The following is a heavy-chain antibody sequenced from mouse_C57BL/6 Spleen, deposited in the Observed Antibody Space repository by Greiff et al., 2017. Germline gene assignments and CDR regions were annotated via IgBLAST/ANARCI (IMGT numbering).Heavy chain of an antibody. CDR3: TRDEYFDY. CDR1: GFTFSSYA. V-gene: IGHV5-9-1*02. Sequence: EVKLVESGEGLVKPGGSLKLSCAASGFTFSSYAMSWVRQTPEKRLEWVAYISSGGDYNNYADTVKGRFTISRDNASNTLYLQISSLKSEDTAMYYCTRDEYFDYWGQGTTLTVSS. J-gene: IGHJ2*01. CDR2: ISSGGDYN.